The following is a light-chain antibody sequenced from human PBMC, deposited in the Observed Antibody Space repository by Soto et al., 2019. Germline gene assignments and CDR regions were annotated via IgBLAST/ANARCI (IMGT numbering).Light chain of an antibody. Sequence: EIVLMQSPGTLSLSPGERATLSCRSSQTLRRTYIAWYQQKPGQAPRVLIYGASKRATGIPDRFSGSGSGTDFSLTISRLEPEDFAVYYCHQYDNAPQAYGQGTKWIS. J-gene: IGKJ2*01. CDR2: GAS. V-gene: IGKV3-20*01. CDR3: HQYDNAPQA. CDR1: QTLRRTY.